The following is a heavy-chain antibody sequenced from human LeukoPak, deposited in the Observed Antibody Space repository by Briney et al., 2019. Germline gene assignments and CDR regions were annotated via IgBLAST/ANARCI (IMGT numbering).Heavy chain of an antibody. J-gene: IGHJ6*03. D-gene: IGHD3-22*01. CDR1: GFTFDDYA. CDR2: ISWDGGST. V-gene: IGHV3-43D*03. Sequence: GGSLRLSCAASGFTFDDYAMYWVRQAPGKGLEWVSLISWDGGSTYYADSVKGRFTISRDNSKNSLYLQMNSLRAEDTALYYCAKDPGRGYSYYMDVWGKGTTVTVSS. CDR3: AKDPGRGYSYYMDV.